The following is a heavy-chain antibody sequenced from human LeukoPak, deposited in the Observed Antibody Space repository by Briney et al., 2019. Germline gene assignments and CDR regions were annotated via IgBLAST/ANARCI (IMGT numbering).Heavy chain of an antibody. CDR2: ISSSSSYI. Sequence: PGGSLRLSCAASGFTFSSYSMNWVRRAPGKGLEWVSSISSSSSYIYYADSVKGRFTISRDNAKNSLYLQMNRLRAEDTAVDYCARGHYDSSGYPLPPRRGLLEYWGQGTLVTVSS. J-gene: IGHJ4*02. V-gene: IGHV3-21*01. CDR3: ARGHYDSSGYPLPPRRGLLEY. CDR1: GFTFSSYS. D-gene: IGHD3-22*01.